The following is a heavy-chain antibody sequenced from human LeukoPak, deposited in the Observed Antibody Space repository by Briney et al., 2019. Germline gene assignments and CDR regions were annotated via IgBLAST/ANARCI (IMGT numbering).Heavy chain of an antibody. CDR1: GGPITTYY. CDR3: ARDSGTTGEVKFDP. V-gene: IGHV4-4*07. J-gene: IGHJ5*02. CDR2: ISGSGVI. D-gene: IGHD3-10*01. Sequence: SETLSLTCTVSGGPITTYYLSWIRQSAGMGLEWIGRISGSGVITYNPSLKSRVILSLDTSNNHFSLKLISVTAADTAVHYCARDSGTTGEVKFDPWGQGMLVTVSS.